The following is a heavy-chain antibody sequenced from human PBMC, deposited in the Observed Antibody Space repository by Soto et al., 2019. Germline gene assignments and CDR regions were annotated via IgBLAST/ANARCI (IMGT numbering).Heavy chain of an antibody. CDR2: SSSSGTYI. V-gene: IGHV3-21*01. Sequence: GSLRLSCEASGFTFNDYSMDWVRQAPEKGLEWVSSSSSSGTYIYYADSVKGRFAISRDNANNVMYLQMDTLRAEDTAVYYCVRAGHVFDVHYYGMDLWGQGTTVTVSS. CDR3: VRAGHVFDVHYYGMDL. D-gene: IGHD3-10*01. J-gene: IGHJ6*02. CDR1: GFTFNDYS.